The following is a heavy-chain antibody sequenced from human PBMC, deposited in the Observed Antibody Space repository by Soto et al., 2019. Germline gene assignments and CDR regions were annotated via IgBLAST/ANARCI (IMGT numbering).Heavy chain of an antibody. J-gene: IGHJ4*02. V-gene: IGHV3-33*01. CDR1: GFTFSSYG. CDR2: IWYDGSNK. Sequence: PGGSLRLSFAASGFTFSSYGMHWVRQAPGKGLEWVAVIWYDGSNKYYADSVKGRFTISRDNSKNTLYLQMNSLRAEDTAVYYCARDYPYYDSSGYYSEYFDYWGQGTLVTVS. D-gene: IGHD3-22*01. CDR3: ARDYPYYDSSGYYSEYFDY.